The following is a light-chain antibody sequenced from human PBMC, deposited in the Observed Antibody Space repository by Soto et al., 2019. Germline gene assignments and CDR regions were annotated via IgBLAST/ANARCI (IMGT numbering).Light chain of an antibody. Sequence: DIQITQSPSTLSASVGDRVTIACRASQSISSWLAWYQQKPGKAPKLLIYDASSLESGVPSRFSGSGSGTEFTLTISSMQPDDFANYYCQQYNTYPWTFGQGIKVDIK. V-gene: IGKV1-5*01. CDR1: QSISSW. J-gene: IGKJ1*01. CDR2: DAS. CDR3: QQYNTYPWT.